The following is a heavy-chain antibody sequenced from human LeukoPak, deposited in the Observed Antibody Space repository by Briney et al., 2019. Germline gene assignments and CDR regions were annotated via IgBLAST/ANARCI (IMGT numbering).Heavy chain of an antibody. CDR3: CADTVDPLAQIDK. V-gene: IGHV3-15*01. CDR1: GFTFTTYA. J-gene: IGHJ4*02. D-gene: IGHD4-11*01. Sequence: GGSLRLSCAASGFTFTTYAVSWVRQAPGKGLEWVGRIKSKDDGETTEYAAPVKGRFTISRDDSESMLYLQMMSLKTEDTAVYYCCADTVDPLAQIDKWGQGAQVTVSS. CDR2: IKSKDDGETT.